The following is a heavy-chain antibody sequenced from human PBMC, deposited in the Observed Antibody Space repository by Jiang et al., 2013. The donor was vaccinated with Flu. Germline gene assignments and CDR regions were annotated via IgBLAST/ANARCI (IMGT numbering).Heavy chain of an antibody. D-gene: IGHD6-19*01. Sequence: GSGLVKPSETLSLTCTVSGGSISSSSYYWGWIRQPPGKGLEWIGSIYYSGSTYYNPSLKSRVTISVDTSKNQFSLKLSSVTAADTAVYYCARQTLKDNSSGWPYYFDYWGQGTLVTVSS. J-gene: IGHJ4*02. CDR3: ARQTLKDNSSGWPYYFDY. CDR1: GGSISSSSYY. V-gene: IGHV4-39*01. CDR2: IYYSGST.